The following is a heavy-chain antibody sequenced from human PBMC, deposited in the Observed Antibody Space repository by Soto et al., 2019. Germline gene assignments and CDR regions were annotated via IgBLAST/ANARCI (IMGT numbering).Heavy chain of an antibody. CDR3: ARFSTVTATY. V-gene: IGHV4-31*03. Sequence: SETLSLPCTVSGGSISSGGYYWSWIRPHPGKGLEWIGYIYYSGSTYYNPSLKSRVTISVDTSKNQFSLKLSSVTAADTAVYYCARFSTVTATYWGQGTLVTVSS. CDR2: IYYSGST. CDR1: GGSISSGGYY. D-gene: IGHD4-17*01. J-gene: IGHJ4*02.